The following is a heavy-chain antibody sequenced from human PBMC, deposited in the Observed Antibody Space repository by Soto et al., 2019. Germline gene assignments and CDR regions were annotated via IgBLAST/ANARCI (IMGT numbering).Heavy chain of an antibody. J-gene: IGHJ4*02. CDR3: AKPVYDTTFDY. Sequence: GGSLRLSCAASGFTFSSYGMHWVRQAPGKGLEWVAVISYDGSNKYYADSVKGRFTISRDNSKNTLYLQMNSLRAEDTAVYYCAKPVYDTTFDYWGQGTLVTVSS. CDR2: ISYDGSNK. CDR1: GFTFSSYG. V-gene: IGHV3-30*18. D-gene: IGHD3-22*01.